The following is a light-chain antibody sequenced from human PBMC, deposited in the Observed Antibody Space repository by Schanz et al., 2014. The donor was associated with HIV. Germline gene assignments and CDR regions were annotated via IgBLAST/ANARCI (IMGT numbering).Light chain of an antibody. CDR1: SGHSSYS. J-gene: IGLJ3*02. CDR3: QAWGTGGV. CDR2: LNSDGSH. Sequence: QSVLTQSPSASASLGASVKLTCTLSSGHSSYSVAWHQQQSEKGPRFLMKLNSDGSHRKGDGIPDRFSGSSSGAERYLTISSLQYEDEADYYCQAWGTGGVFGGGTKLTVL. V-gene: IGLV4-69*01.